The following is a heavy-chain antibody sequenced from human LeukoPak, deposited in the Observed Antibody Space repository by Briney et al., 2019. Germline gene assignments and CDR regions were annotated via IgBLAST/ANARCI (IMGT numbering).Heavy chain of an antibody. CDR1: GGAISNDNYY. J-gene: IGHJ4*02. V-gene: IGHV4-39*01. CDR2: INYSGTT. Sequence: PSETLSLTCTVSGGAISNDNYYWGWIRQPPGKGLEWIASINYSGTTYYNPSLNSRVSISVDTSKTQLPLRLSSVTAADTAVYYCARLSDYWGQGILVTVSS. CDR3: ARLSDY.